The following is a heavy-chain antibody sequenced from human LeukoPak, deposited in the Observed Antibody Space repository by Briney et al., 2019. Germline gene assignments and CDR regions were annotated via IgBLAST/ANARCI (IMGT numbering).Heavy chain of an antibody. Sequence: GVSLRLTCAASGFIFSSYVMGWVCQAPGKGLERVSSISVGGGDTFASDSVKGRFTITRENSKNTLYLQMTGLRVEDTAVYFCAKLNLGEMAYFDSWGQGTLVTVSS. CDR3: AKLNLGEMAYFDS. J-gene: IGHJ4*02. V-gene: IGHV3-23*01. CDR2: ISVGGGDT. D-gene: IGHD3-16*01. CDR1: GFIFSSYV.